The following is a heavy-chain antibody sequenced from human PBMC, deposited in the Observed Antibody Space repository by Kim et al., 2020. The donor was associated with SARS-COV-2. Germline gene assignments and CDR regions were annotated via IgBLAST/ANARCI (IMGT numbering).Heavy chain of an antibody. D-gene: IGHD2-2*01. V-gene: IGHV3-7*01. CDR1: GFTFSSYW. CDR3: ARDLNLGYCSSTSCSGYYYMDV. Sequence: GGSLRLSCAASGFTFSSYWMSWVRQAPGKGLEWVANIKQDGSEKYYVDSVKGRFTISRDNAKNSLYLQMNSLRAEDTAVYYCARDLNLGYCSSTSCSGYYYMDVWGKGPTVTVSS. J-gene: IGHJ6*03. CDR2: IKQDGSEK.